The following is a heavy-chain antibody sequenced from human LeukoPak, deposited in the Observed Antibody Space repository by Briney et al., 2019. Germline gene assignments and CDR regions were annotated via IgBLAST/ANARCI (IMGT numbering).Heavy chain of an antibody. V-gene: IGHV4-39*07. D-gene: IGHD1-26*01. CDR1: GDSISSSGYY. Sequence: SETLSLTCRVSGDSISSSGYYWGWIRQPPGKGLEWIGSMYYGGNTYYNASLKSRVTISVDTSKNLFSLKLNSVTAADTGVYYCARSKNGKCDYWGQGTLVTVYS. CDR2: MYYGGNT. CDR3: ARSKNGKCDY. J-gene: IGHJ4*02.